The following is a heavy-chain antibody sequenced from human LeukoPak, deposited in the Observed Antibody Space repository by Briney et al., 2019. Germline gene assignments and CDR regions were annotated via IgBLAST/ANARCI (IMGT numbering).Heavy chain of an antibody. Sequence: QTGGSLRLSCAASGFTFSGYPIHWVRQAPGKGLERVAVISYDGSNKYYADSVKGRFTISRENSKNTLYLQMNSLRAEDTAVYYCAKDAPHYDFWSGYFGLFDYWGQGTLVTVSS. J-gene: IGHJ4*02. D-gene: IGHD3-3*01. CDR2: ISYDGSNK. CDR1: GFTFSGYP. V-gene: IGHV3-30-3*02. CDR3: AKDAPHYDFWSGYFGLFDY.